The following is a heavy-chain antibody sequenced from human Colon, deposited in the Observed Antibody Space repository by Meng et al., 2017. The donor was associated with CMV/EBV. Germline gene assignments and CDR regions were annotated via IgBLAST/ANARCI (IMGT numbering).Heavy chain of an antibody. V-gene: IGHV4-34*01. D-gene: IGHD3-22*01. J-gene: IGHJ6*02. CDR3: ATNTIFGVITVDV. Sequence: SETLSLTCTVSGGSFSAYYWNWIRHSPGQGLEWIGEVNHSGSTILNPSLRSRVTISVDTSKNQFSLSLRSVTAADTAVYYCATNTIFGVITVDVWGQGTPVTVSS. CDR2: VNHSGST. CDR1: GGSFSAYY.